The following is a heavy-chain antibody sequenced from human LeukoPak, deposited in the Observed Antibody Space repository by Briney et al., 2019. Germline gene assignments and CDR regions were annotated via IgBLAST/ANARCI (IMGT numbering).Heavy chain of an antibody. V-gene: IGHV4-59*08. Sequence: SETLSLTCTVSGGSISSYYWSWIRQPPGKGLEWIGYIYYSGSTNYNPSLKSRVTISVDTSKNQFSLKLSSVTAADTAVYYCASWGGYSYGHYFDYWGQGTLVTVSS. J-gene: IGHJ4*02. CDR3: ASWGGYSYGHYFDY. D-gene: IGHD5-18*01. CDR2: IYYSGST. CDR1: GGSISSYY.